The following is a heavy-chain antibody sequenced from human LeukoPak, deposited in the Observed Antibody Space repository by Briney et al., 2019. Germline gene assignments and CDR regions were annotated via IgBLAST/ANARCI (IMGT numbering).Heavy chain of an antibody. Sequence: GASVTVSCKASGYTFTSQGLSWVRQAPGQGIEWMGWIRLKNGDTKYAEKFQGRIAMTTDTSTSTTYMELRNLKSDDTAVYYCARVERYFDWNDAFDIWGQGTMVTVSS. CDR1: GYTFTSQG. V-gene: IGHV1-18*01. CDR2: IRLKNGDT. J-gene: IGHJ3*02. D-gene: IGHD3-9*01. CDR3: ARVERYFDWNDAFDI.